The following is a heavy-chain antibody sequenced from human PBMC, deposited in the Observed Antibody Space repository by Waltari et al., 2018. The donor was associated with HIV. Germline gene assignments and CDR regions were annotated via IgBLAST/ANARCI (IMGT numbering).Heavy chain of an antibody. CDR1: GFSFSSYG. J-gene: IGHJ5*02. V-gene: IGHV3-30*18. D-gene: IGHD2-21*02. Sequence: QVKLVESGGGVVQPGRSLRLSCAASGFSFSSYGMHWVRQVPGKGMGWVGVVSFDGSNKDYADTVKGRFTISRDNSKNTLYLQMNSLRAGDTAVYYCAKDYFVVVTAAGPFDPWGQGTLVTVSS. CDR2: VSFDGSNK. CDR3: AKDYFVVVTAAGPFDP.